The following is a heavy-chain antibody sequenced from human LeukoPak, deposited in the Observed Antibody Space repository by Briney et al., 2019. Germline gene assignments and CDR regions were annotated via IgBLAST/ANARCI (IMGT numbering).Heavy chain of an antibody. CDR2: ISRDGGTA. Sequence: GGSLRLSCAAAGFAFRKYSIHWVRQAPGKGLEYVAGISRDGGTADYANSVKGRFTISRDNSKNTLYLQMGSLRAEDMAVYYCAREDRDRDAFDIWGQGTMVTVSS. CDR1: GFAFRKYS. CDR3: AREDRDRDAFDI. J-gene: IGHJ3*02. D-gene: IGHD5-24*01. V-gene: IGHV3-64*01.